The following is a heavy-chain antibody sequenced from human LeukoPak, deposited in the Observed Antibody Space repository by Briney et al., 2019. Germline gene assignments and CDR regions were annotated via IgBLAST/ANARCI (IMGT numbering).Heavy chain of an antibody. V-gene: IGHV6-1*01. CDR1: GDTVSTNNAA. Sequence: KPSQTLSLTCALSGDTVSTNNAAWNWIRQSPSRGLEWLGRTFYRSKWYNDYAASVKSRITINPDTSKNQFSLQLNSVTPEDTAVYYCARDNSSGWYGVDNSWFDPWGQGTLVTVSS. CDR3: ARDNSSGWYGVDNSWFDP. J-gene: IGHJ5*02. CDR2: TFYRSKWYN. D-gene: IGHD6-19*01.